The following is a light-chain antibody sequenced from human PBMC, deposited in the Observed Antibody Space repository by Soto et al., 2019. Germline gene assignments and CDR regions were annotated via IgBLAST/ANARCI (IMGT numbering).Light chain of an antibody. V-gene: IGKV3-11*01. J-gene: IGKJ4*01. CDR1: QSVSSD. CDR2: DAS. Sequence: EIVLTQSPATLSLSPGERATLSCRASQSVSSDLAWYQQKPGQAPRLLIYDASNRATGIPARFSGSGSGTDFTLTISSLEPEDFAVYYCQQRSNWPPLTFGGGTKVESK. CDR3: QQRSNWPPLT.